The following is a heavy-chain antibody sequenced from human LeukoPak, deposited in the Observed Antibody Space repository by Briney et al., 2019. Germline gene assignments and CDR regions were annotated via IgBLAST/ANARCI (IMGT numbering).Heavy chain of an antibody. Sequence: VGALRLSCATSGFNFSCLGLQWVRQAPGNGVEWVAVIHDDGTMGEYADSVKGRFNISRDNSKNTLYLQVTSLRAEDKAVYYCAKDCGGDCYSLDYWGQGTLVTVPS. J-gene: IGHJ4*02. D-gene: IGHD2-21*01. CDR2: IHDDGTMG. V-gene: IGHV3-30*02. CDR3: AKDCGGDCYSLDY. CDR1: GFNFSCLG.